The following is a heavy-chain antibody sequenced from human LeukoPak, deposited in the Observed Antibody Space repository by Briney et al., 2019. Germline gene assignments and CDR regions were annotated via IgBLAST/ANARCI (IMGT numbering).Heavy chain of an antibody. Sequence: GGSLRLSCAASGFTFSRHGMNWVRQAPGKGLEWVSGISGSGGSTYYADSEKGRFTISGDNSKNTLYLQMKSLRAEDTAVYYCAKSLSSGYYYLNSYFDYWGQGTLVTVSS. CDR3: AKSLSSGYYYLNSYFDY. J-gene: IGHJ4*02. V-gene: IGHV3-23*01. CDR2: ISGSGGST. D-gene: IGHD3-22*01. CDR1: GFTFSRHG.